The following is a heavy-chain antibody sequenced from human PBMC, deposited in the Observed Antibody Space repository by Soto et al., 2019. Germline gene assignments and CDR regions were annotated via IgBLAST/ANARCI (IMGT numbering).Heavy chain of an antibody. J-gene: IGHJ6*02. CDR3: ARVSDTAMDPSIYGMDV. CDR2: IIPIFGTA. V-gene: IGHV1-69*01. Sequence: QVQLVQSGAEAKKPGSSVKVSCKASGGTFSSYAISWVRQAPGQGLEWMGGIIPIFGTANYAQKFQGRVTITADESTSTAYMELSSLRSEDTAVYYCARVSDTAMDPSIYGMDVWGQGTTVTVSS. D-gene: IGHD5-18*01. CDR1: GGTFSSYA.